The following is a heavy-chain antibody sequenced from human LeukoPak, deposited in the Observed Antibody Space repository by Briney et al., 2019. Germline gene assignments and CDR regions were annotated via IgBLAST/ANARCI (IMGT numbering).Heavy chain of an antibody. Sequence: ASVKVSCKASGYTFTGYYMHWVRQAPGQGLEWMGWINPNSGGTNYAQKFQGRVTMTSDTSISTAYMELSRLRSDDPGVYYCARTRQWLVPGDAFDIWGQGTMVPVSS. J-gene: IGHJ3*02. V-gene: IGHV1-2*02. D-gene: IGHD6-19*01. CDR2: INPNSGGT. CDR1: GYTFTGYY. CDR3: ARTRQWLVPGDAFDI.